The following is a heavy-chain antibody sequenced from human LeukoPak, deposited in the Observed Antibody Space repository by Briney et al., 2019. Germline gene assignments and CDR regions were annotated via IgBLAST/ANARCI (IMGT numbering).Heavy chain of an antibody. Sequence: GGSLRLSCAASGFTFSSYGMHWVRQAPGKGPEWVAFIRYDGSNKYYADSVKGRFTISRDNAKNSLYLQMNSLRAEDTAVYYCARDHHRRLYDSQARDTFDFWGQGTMVTVSS. CDR1: GFTFSSYG. V-gene: IGHV3-30*02. CDR2: IRYDGSNK. D-gene: IGHD3-22*01. CDR3: ARDHHRRLYDSQARDTFDF. J-gene: IGHJ3*01.